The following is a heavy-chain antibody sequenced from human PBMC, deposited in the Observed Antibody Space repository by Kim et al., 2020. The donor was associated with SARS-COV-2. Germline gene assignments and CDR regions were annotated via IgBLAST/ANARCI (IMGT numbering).Heavy chain of an antibody. V-gene: IGHV3-30-3*01. CDR3: ARVEGGSYYGNFDY. J-gene: IGHJ4*02. CDR2: ISYDGSNK. CDR1: GFTFSSYA. Sequence: GGPLRLSCAASGFTFSSYAMHWVRQAPGKGLEWVAVISYDGSNKYYADSVKGRFTISRDNSKNTLYLQMNSLRAEDTAVYYCARVEGGSYYGNFDYWGQG. D-gene: IGHD1-26*01.